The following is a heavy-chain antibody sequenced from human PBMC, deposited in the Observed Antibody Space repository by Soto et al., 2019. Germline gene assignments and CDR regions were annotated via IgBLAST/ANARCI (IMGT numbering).Heavy chain of an antibody. CDR1: GGSISSGGYY. CDR2: IYYSGST. V-gene: IGHV4-31*03. CDR3: ARGGGYYYDSSGYYPILFDY. D-gene: IGHD3-22*01. Sequence: QVQLQESGPGLVKPSQTLSLTCTVSGGSISSGGYYWSWIRQHPGKGLEWIGYIYYSGSTYYNPSLKSRVTISVDTSKNQFSLKLSSVTAADTAVYYCARGGGYYYDSSGYYPILFDYWGQGTLVTVSS. J-gene: IGHJ4*02.